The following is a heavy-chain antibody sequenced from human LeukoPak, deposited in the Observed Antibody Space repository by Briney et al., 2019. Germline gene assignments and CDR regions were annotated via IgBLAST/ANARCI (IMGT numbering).Heavy chain of an antibody. D-gene: IGHD6-13*01. Sequence: SVKVACKASGDTFSSYAISWVRQAPGQGLEWMGAIIPIFDRPNYAQRFQGRVSITADESTRTAYMDLSSLRFEDTAVYYCAAKTAGLAAAGTWDYYYYYMDVWGKGTTVTVSS. J-gene: IGHJ6*03. CDR2: IIPIFDRP. V-gene: IGHV1-69*01. CDR1: GDTFSSYA. CDR3: AAKTAGLAAAGTWDYYYYYMDV.